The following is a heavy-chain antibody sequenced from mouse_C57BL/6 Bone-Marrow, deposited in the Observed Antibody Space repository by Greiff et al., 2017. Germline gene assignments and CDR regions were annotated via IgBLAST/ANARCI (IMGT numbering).Heavy chain of an antibody. CDR3: ARLNAMDY. CDR2: ISSGSSTI. J-gene: IGHJ4*01. Sequence: EVKLMESGGGLVKPGGSLKLSCAASGFTFSDYGMHWVRQAPEKGLEWVAYISSGSSTIYYEDTVKGRFTISRDNAKNTLFLQMTSLRSEDTAMYYCARLNAMDYWGQGTSVTVSS. CDR1: GFTFSDYG. V-gene: IGHV5-17*01.